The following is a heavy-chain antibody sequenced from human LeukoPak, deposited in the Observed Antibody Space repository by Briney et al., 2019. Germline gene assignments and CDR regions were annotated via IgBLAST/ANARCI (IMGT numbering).Heavy chain of an antibody. J-gene: IGHJ3*02. V-gene: IGHV5-51*01. D-gene: IGHD6-13*01. CDR2: IYPGDSDT. CDR1: GYSFTTYW. Sequence: PGESLKISCRGSGYSFTTYWIGWVRQMPGKGLEWMGIIYPGDSDTRYSPSFQGQVTISADKSISTAYLQWSSLKASDTAMYYCARPHHAQYSSSWYDAFDIWGQGTMVTVSS. CDR3: ARPHHAQYSSSWYDAFDI.